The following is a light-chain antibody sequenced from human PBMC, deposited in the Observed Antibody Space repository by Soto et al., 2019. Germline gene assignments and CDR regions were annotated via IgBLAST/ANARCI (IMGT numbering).Light chain of an antibody. CDR3: QHXXXXXGS. CDR1: QSVSDW. V-gene: IGKV1-5*01. Sequence: DIQMTQSPSILSASVGDRVTITCRASQSVSDWLAWYQQKPGKAPKLLIFEASTLAGGVPSRFSGSGSGTEFTLTXXXXXXXXFAIYYCQHXXXXXGSFG. J-gene: IGKJ2*01. CDR2: EAS.